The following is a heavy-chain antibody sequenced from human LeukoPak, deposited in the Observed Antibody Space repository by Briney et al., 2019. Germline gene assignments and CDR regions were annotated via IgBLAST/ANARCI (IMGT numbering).Heavy chain of an antibody. D-gene: IGHD5-18*01. Sequence: SETLSLTCAVYGGSFSCYYWSWIRQPPGKGLEWIGEINHSGSTNYNPSLKSRVTISVDTSKNQFSLKLSSVTAADTAVYYCARGRIQLWPYSEGFNYWGQGTLVTVSS. CDR3: ARGRIQLWPYSEGFNY. V-gene: IGHV4-34*01. CDR1: GGSFSCYY. CDR2: INHSGST. J-gene: IGHJ4*02.